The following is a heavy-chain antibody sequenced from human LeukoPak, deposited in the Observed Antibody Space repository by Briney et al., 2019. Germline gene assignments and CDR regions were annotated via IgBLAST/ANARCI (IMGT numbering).Heavy chain of an antibody. Sequence: SSETLSLTCAVYGGSFSGYYWSWIRQPPGKGLEWIGEINHSGSTNYNPSLKSRVTISVDTSKNQFSLKLSSVTAADTAVYYCATGEGSRSYYYYYMDVWGIGTTVTVSS. CDR1: GGSFSGYY. CDR2: INHSGST. CDR3: ATGEGSRSYYYYYMDV. D-gene: IGHD3-10*01. V-gene: IGHV4-34*01. J-gene: IGHJ6*03.